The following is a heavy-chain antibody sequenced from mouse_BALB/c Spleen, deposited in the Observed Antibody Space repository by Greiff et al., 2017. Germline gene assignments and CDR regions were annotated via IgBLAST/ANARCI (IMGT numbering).Heavy chain of an antibody. Sequence: QVQLKQSGAELVRPGVSVKISCKGSGYTFTDYAMHWVKQSHAKSLEWIGVISTYYGDASYNQKFKGKATMTVDKSSSTAYMELARLTSEDSAIYYCARDRAYYGNYGAMDYWGQGTSVTVSS. D-gene: IGHD2-10*01. CDR3: ARDRAYYGNYGAMDY. CDR1: GYTFTDYA. CDR2: ISTYYGDA. J-gene: IGHJ4*01. V-gene: IGHV1S137*01.